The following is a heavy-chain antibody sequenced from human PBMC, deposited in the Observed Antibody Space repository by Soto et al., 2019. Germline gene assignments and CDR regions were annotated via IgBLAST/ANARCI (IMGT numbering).Heavy chain of an antibody. CDR3: ARGEGEYYYDSSGSLGY. Sequence: GGSLRLSCAASGFTFSSYWMSWVRQAPGKGLEWVANIKQDGSEKYYVDSVKGRFTISRDNAKNSLYLQMNSLRAEDTAVYYCARGEGEYYYDSSGSLGYWGQGTLVTVSS. J-gene: IGHJ4*02. CDR1: GFTFSSYW. D-gene: IGHD3-22*01. V-gene: IGHV3-7*01. CDR2: IKQDGSEK.